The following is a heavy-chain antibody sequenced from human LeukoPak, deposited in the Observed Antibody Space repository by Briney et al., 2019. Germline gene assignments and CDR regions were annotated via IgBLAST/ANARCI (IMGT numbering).Heavy chain of an antibody. D-gene: IGHD3-10*02. Sequence: GGSLRLSCAASGFTVSSNYMSWIRQAPGKGLEWVSYISSSGSTIYYADSVKGRFTISRDNAKNSLYLQMNSLRAEDTAVYYCARDLFGKIYYYYMDVWGKGTTVTVSS. CDR2: ISSSGSTI. J-gene: IGHJ6*03. V-gene: IGHV3-11*01. CDR3: ARDLFGKIYYYYMDV. CDR1: GFTVSSNY.